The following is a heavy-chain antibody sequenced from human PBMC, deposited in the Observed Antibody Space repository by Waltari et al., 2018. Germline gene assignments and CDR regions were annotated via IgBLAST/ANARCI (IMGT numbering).Heavy chain of an antibody. CDR2: IYYSGST. Sequence: QVQLQESGPGLVKPSETLSLTCTVSGGSISSHYWSWIRQPPGKGLEWIGYIYYSGSTNYNPSLKSRVTISVDTSKNQFSLKLSSVTAADTAVYYCARGEYGSSHFAYWGQGTLVTVSS. D-gene: IGHD6-6*01. V-gene: IGHV4-59*11. CDR1: GGSISSHY. CDR3: ARGEYGSSHFAY. J-gene: IGHJ4*02.